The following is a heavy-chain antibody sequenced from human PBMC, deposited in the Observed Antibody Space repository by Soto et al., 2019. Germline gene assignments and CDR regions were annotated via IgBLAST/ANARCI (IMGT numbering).Heavy chain of an antibody. D-gene: IGHD2-15*01. CDR1: GGSISSSSYY. CDR2: IYYSGST. J-gene: IGHJ3*02. Sequence: SETLSLTCTVSGGSISSSSYYWGWIRQPPGKGLEWIGSIYYSGSTYYNPSLKSRVTISVDTSKNQFSLKLSSVTAADTAVYYCARDPSDWWVVVVAARAFDIWGQGTMVTVSS. CDR3: ARDPSDWWVVVVAARAFDI. V-gene: IGHV4-39*02.